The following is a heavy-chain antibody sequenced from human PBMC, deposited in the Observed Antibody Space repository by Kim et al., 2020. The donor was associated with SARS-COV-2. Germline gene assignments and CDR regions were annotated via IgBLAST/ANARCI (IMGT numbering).Heavy chain of an antibody. J-gene: IGHJ3*02. V-gene: IGHV1-18*01. Sequence: ASVKVSCKASGYTFTSYGISWVLQAPGQGLEWMGWISAYNGITNYAQKLQGRVTMTTDTSTSTAYMELRSLRSDDTAVYYCARDWLNTYYYDSSGSDAFDIWGQGTMVTVSS. D-gene: IGHD3-22*01. CDR3: ARDWLNTYYYDSSGSDAFDI. CDR2: ISAYNGIT. CDR1: GYTFTSYG.